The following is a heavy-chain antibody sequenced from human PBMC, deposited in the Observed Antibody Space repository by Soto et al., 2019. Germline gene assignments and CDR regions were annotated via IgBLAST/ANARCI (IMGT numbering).Heavy chain of an antibody. Sequence: SESLALTCAVCGGCMRSGGDSWSWLRQPPGKGLEWIGYIYHSGSTYYNPSLKSRVTISVDRSKNQFSLKLSSVTAADTAVYYCAREAYYYDSSGYYYPGGFDYWGQGTLVTVSS. CDR1: GGCMRSGGDS. V-gene: IGHV4-30-2*01. CDR3: AREAYYYDSSGYYYPGGFDY. CDR2: IYHSGST. J-gene: IGHJ4*02. D-gene: IGHD3-22*01.